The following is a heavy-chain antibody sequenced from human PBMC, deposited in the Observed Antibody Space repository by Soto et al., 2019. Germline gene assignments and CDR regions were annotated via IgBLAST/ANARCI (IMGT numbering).Heavy chain of an antibody. J-gene: IGHJ4*02. CDR3: ARRESSSYDY. V-gene: IGHV4-39*01. Sequence: QLQLQESGPGLVKPSETLSLTCTVSGGSISSSSYYWGWIRQPPGKGLEWIGSIYYSGSTYYNPSLKSRVTISVDTSKNQFSLKLRSVTAADTAVYYCARRESSSYDYWGQGTLVTVSS. D-gene: IGHD6-6*01. CDR2: IYYSGST. CDR1: GGSISSSSYY.